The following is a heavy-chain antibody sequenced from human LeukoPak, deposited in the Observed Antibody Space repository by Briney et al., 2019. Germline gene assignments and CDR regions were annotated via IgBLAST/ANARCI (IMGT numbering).Heavy chain of an antibody. CDR3: ARSSPRYCSSTSCYFDKTRTDAFDI. J-gene: IGHJ3*02. CDR1: GFTFDDYA. D-gene: IGHD2-2*01. Sequence: PGGSLRLSCAASGFTFDDYAMHWVRQAPGKGLEWVSGISWNSGSIGYADSVKGRFTISRDNAKNSLYLQMNSLRAEDTALYYCARSSPRYCSSTSCYFDKTRTDAFDIWGQGTMVTVSS. V-gene: IGHV3-9*01. CDR2: ISWNSGSI.